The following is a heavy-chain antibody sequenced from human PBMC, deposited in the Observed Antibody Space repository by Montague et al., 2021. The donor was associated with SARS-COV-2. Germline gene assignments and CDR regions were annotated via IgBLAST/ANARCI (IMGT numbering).Heavy chain of an antibody. Sequence: SETLSLTCAVYGGSFSGYYWSWIRQPPGKGLEWIGEINHSGSTNYNPSLKSRVTISVDTSKNQFSLKLSSVTAADTAVYYCARPWRPYCSSTSCPNWYFDLWGRGTLVTVSS. CDR3: ARPWRPYCSSTSCPNWYFDL. D-gene: IGHD2-2*01. J-gene: IGHJ2*01. V-gene: IGHV4-34*01. CDR1: GGSFSGYY. CDR2: INHSGST.